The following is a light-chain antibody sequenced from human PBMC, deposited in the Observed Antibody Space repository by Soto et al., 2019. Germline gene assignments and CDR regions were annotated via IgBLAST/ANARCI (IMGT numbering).Light chain of an antibody. V-gene: IGLV1-47*02. CDR1: SSNIGTNY. Sequence: LTQPPSASGTPGQRVTISCSGSSSNIGTNYVYWYKQLPGTAPKLLIYCNDQRPSGVPDRLSGSKSGTSASLAISGLRSEDEADYYCATRDNSLSRWVFGGGTKVTVL. J-gene: IGLJ3*02. CDR2: CND. CDR3: ATRDNSLSRWV.